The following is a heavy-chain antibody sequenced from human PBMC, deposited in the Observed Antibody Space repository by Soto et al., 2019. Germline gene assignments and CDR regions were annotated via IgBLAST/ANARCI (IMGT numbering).Heavy chain of an antibody. CDR1: GGTFSSYA. CDR3: ARERARGYSYGATRYYFDY. Sequence: SVKVSCKASGGTFSSYAISWVRQAPGQGLEWMGGIIPIFGTANYAQKFQGRVTITADKSTSTAYMELSSLRSEDTAVHYCARERARGYSYGATRYYFDYWGQGTLVTVSS. D-gene: IGHD5-18*01. V-gene: IGHV1-69*06. J-gene: IGHJ4*02. CDR2: IIPIFGTA.